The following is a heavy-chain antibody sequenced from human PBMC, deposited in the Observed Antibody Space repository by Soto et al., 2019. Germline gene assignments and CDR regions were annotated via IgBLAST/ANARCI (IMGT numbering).Heavy chain of an antibody. CDR1: GGSVSSGSYY. J-gene: IGHJ3*02. CDR3: ARELGINAFDI. CDR2: IYYSGST. Sequence: SETLSLTCTVSGGSVSSGSYYWSWIRQPPGKGLEWIGYIYYSGSTNYNPSLKSRVTISVDTSKNQFSLKLSSVTAADTAVYYCARELGINAFDIWGQGTMVTVSS. D-gene: IGHD7-27*01. V-gene: IGHV4-61*01.